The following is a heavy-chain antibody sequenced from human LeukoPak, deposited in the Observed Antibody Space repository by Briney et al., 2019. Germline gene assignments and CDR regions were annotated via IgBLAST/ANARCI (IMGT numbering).Heavy chain of an antibody. CDR2: TYYRSKWYN. J-gene: IGHJ4*02. D-gene: IGHD6-19*01. CDR3: AREYSSSGLAFDY. CDR1: GDSVSSNSTA. V-gene: IGHV6-1*01. Sequence: SQTLSLTCAISGDSVSSNSTAWNWIRQSQSRGLEWLGRTYYRSKWYNDYALSVKSRITINPDTSKNQFSLQLNSVTPEDTAVYYCAREYSSSGLAFDYWGQGTLVTVSS.